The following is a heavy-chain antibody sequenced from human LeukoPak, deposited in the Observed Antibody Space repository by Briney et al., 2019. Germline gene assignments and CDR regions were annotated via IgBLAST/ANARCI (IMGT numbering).Heavy chain of an antibody. CDR3: AKDQWLVLNY. D-gene: IGHD6-19*01. CDR1: GFTFSSYS. V-gene: IGHV3-48*01. CDR2: ISSSSNTI. J-gene: IGHJ4*02. Sequence: GGSLRLSCGASGFTFSSYSMNWVRQAPGKGLEWVAYISSSSNTIYYADSVKGRFTISRDNSKNTLYLQMNSLRSDDTALYYCAKDQWLVLNYWGQGTLVAVSS.